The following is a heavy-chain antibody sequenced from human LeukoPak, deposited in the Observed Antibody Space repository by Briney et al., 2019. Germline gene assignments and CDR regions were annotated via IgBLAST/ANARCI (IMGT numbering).Heavy chain of an antibody. V-gene: IGHV4-39*01. J-gene: IGHJ4*02. D-gene: IGHD6-13*01. CDR1: GASISSSYY. CDR3: VRHIAMGSPLYD. CDR2: IYFRGGT. Sequence: PSGTLSLTCTVSGASISSSYYWGWIRQSPGKGLEWIASIYFRGGTYYNPSLKSRVTISVDTTKNVCSLKLTSVAAAETAVYYCVRHIAMGSPLYDWGQGTLVTVSA.